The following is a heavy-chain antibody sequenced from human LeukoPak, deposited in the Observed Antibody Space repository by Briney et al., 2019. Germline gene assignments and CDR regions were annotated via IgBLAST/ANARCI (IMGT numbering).Heavy chain of an antibody. Sequence: GGSLRLSCADSGFTFSSYAMSWVRQAPGKGLEWVSAISGSGGSTYYADSVKGRFTISRDNSKNTLYLQMNSLRGEDTAVYYRARPADQLSGTFDIWGQGTMVTVSS. D-gene: IGHD5-18*01. CDR2: ISGSGGST. CDR3: ARPADQLSGTFDI. J-gene: IGHJ3*02. CDR1: GFTFSSYA. V-gene: IGHV3-23*01.